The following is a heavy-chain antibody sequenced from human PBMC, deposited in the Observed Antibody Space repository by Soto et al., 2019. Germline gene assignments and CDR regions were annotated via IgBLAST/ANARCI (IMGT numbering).Heavy chain of an antibody. D-gene: IGHD2-2*01. Sequence: PSETLSLTCTVSGGSINNYYWSWVRQPPGKGLEWIGYISYNGHTNYNPSLRSRVTMSVDTSKDQFSLNLRYVTAADTAVYYCARGRYCSSTSCYPYGMDVWGQGTTVTVSS. V-gene: IGHV4-59*12. J-gene: IGHJ6*02. CDR3: ARGRYCSSTSCYPYGMDV. CDR2: ISYNGHT. CDR1: GGSINNYY.